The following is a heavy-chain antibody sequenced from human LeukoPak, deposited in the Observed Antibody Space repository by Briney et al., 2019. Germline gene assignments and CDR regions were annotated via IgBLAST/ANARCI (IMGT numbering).Heavy chain of an antibody. D-gene: IGHD6-6*01. Sequence: SETLSLTCSVSGDSITVYFWNSIRQSPGKGLEWIGSISYSGSTNYNPSLKSRVTISIDTSKNRFSLKVSSVIAADTAMYYCARGGSRSYTSSTLDYWGQGTLVILSS. J-gene: IGHJ4*02. CDR2: ISYSGST. CDR1: GDSITVYF. CDR3: ARGGSRSYTSSTLDY. V-gene: IGHV4-59*12.